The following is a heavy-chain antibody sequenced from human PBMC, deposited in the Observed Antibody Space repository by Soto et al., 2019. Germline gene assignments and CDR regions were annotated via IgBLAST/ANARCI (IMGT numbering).Heavy chain of an antibody. CDR2: IYYSGST. Sequence: PSETLSLTCTVSGGSIISSSYYWGWIRQPPGKGLEWIGSIYYSGSTYYNPSLKSRVTISVDTSKNQFSLKLSSVTAADTAVYYCARHAPDFWSGYPNWFDPWGQGTLVTVSS. CDR1: GGSIISSSYY. J-gene: IGHJ5*02. D-gene: IGHD3-3*01. CDR3: ARHAPDFWSGYPNWFDP. V-gene: IGHV4-39*01.